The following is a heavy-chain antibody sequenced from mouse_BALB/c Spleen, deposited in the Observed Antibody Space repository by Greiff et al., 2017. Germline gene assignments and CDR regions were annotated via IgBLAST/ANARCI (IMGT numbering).Heavy chain of an antibody. D-gene: IGHD2-2*01. J-gene: IGHJ4*01. CDR1: GYSITSDYA. CDR3: ARGGGYYYAMDY. Sequence: EVQRVESGPGLVKPSQSLSLTCTVTGYSITSDYAWNWIRQFPGNKLEWMGYISYSGSTSYNPSLKSRISITLDTSKNQFFLQMNSVTTEDTATYYCARGGGYYYAMDYWGEGTSVTVSS. V-gene: IGHV3-2*02. CDR2: ISYSGST.